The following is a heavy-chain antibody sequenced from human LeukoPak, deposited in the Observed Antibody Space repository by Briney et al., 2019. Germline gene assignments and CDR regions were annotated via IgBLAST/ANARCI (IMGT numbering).Heavy chain of an antibody. CDR2: INQDVSRI. CDR1: GFSFSRYW. V-gene: IGHV3-7*01. CDR3: ARLKDDVTKFDY. D-gene: IGHD2-8*01. Sequence: TGRSLRLSCAGSGFSFSRYWMAWVRQAPGKWLEWVASINQDVSRIHYADSVKGRFTISRDNAKSSLFLQMTSLRVEDTAVYYCARLKDDVTKFDYWGQGTLVTVSS. J-gene: IGHJ4*02.